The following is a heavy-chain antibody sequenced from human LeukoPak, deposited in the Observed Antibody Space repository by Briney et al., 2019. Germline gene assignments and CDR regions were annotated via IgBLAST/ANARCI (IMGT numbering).Heavy chain of an antibody. CDR1: GGSISSYY. Sequence: SETLSLTCTVSGGSISSYYWSWIRQPPGKGLEYIGYIYYSGSTYYNPSLKSRVTISVDTSKNQFSLKLSSVTAADTAVYYCARYFDWLNAFDIWGQGTMVTVSS. CDR3: ARYFDWLNAFDI. D-gene: IGHD3-9*01. V-gene: IGHV4-59*12. CDR2: IYYSGST. J-gene: IGHJ3*02.